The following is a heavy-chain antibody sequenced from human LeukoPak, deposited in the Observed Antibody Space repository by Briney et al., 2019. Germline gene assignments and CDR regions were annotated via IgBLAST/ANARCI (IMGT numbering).Heavy chain of an antibody. CDR3: TTATKSGTYSRGY. CDR1: GFTFSNDW. D-gene: IGHD1-26*01. J-gene: IGHJ4*02. CDR2: IKSKTDGGTT. Sequence: GGSLRLSCAASGFTFSNDWMNWVRQAPGKGLEWVGRIKSKTDGGTTDYAAPVKGRFTISRDDSKNTLYLQLNSLKTEDTAVYYCTTATKSGTYSRGYWGQGTLVTVSS. V-gene: IGHV3-15*01.